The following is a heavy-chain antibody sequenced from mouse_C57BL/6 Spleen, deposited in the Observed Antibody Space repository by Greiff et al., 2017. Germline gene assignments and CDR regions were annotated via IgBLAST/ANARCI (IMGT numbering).Heavy chain of an antibody. CDR2: IDPSDSYT. CDR3: ARGHGSSYDY. Sequence: QLQQPGAELVMPGASVKLSCKASGYTFTSYWLHWVKQRPGQGLEWIGEIDPSDSYTNYNQKFKGKSTLTVDKSSSTAYMQLSSLTSEDSAVYYCARGHGSSYDYWGQGTTLTVSS. J-gene: IGHJ2*01. V-gene: IGHV1-69*01. CDR1: GYTFTSYW. D-gene: IGHD1-1*01.